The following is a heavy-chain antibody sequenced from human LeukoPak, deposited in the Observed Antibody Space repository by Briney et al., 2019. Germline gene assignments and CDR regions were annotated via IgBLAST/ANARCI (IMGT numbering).Heavy chain of an antibody. D-gene: IGHD3-3*01. Sequence: PSETLSLICTVSGGPIRNSYWSWVRHSAGTGMQWIGRIHGTLGSTNHNPSLKSRVVMSLDTSSNQFSLRLSAMSAADTATYYCARIFDRAIWGQGTLVTVSP. CDR1: GGPIRNSY. J-gene: IGHJ3*02. V-gene: IGHV4-4*07. CDR2: IHGTLGST. CDR3: ARIFDRAI.